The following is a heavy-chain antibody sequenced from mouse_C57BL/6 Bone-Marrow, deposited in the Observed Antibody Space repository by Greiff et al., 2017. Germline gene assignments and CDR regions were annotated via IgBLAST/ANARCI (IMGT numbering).Heavy chain of an antibody. V-gene: IGHV1-81*01. CDR2: IYPRSGNT. CDR1: CYTFTSYV. CDR3: ARVTTVV. Sequence: LQHSLSSLSLPFSSFKLSFNSSCYTFTSYVISWVKQRTGQGLEWIGEIYPRSGNTYYNEKFKGKATLTADKSSSTAYMELRSLTSEDSAVYFCARVTTVVWGQGTTLTVSS. D-gene: IGHD1-1*01. J-gene: IGHJ2*01.